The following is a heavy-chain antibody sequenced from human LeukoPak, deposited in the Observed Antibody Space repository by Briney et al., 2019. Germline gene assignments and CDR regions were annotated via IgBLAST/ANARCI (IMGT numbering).Heavy chain of an antibody. CDR3: ARDSLQWLAPHDAFDI. Sequence: PGGSLRLSCAASGFTFSSYAMSWVRQAPGKGLEWVSSISSSSSYIYYADSVKGRFTISRDNAKNSLYLQMNSLRAEDTAVYYCARDSLQWLAPHDAFDIWGQGTMVTVSS. J-gene: IGHJ3*02. D-gene: IGHD6-19*01. CDR2: ISSSSSYI. CDR1: GFTFSSYA. V-gene: IGHV3-21*01.